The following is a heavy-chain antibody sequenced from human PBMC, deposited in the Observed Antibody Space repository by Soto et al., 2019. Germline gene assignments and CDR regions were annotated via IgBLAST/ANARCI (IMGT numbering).Heavy chain of an antibody. CDR3: ATTESGWHEFDN. V-gene: IGHV5-51*01. D-gene: IGHD6-19*01. CDR1: GYRFTSYW. CDR2: IYPTDSDT. J-gene: IGHJ4*02. Sequence: GESLKISCKNSGYRFTSYWIAWVRQMPGKGLEWMGIIYPTDSDTRYSPSFEGQVTISADKSISTSYLYWSSLKASDTAIYYCATTESGWHEFDNWGQGTLVTVSS.